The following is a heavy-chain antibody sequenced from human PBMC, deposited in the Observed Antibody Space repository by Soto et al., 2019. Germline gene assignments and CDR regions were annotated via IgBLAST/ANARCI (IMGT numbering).Heavy chain of an antibody. D-gene: IGHD6-6*01. CDR2: ISYDGSNK. J-gene: IGHJ4*02. V-gene: IGHV3-30-3*01. CDR3: ARGFEYSSSSD. Sequence: QVQLVESGGGVVQPGRSLRLPCAASGFTFSSYAMHWVRQAPGKGLEWVAVISYDGSNKYYADSVKGRFTISRDNSKNTLYLQMNSLRAEDTAVYYCARGFEYSSSSDWGQGTLVTVSS. CDR1: GFTFSSYA.